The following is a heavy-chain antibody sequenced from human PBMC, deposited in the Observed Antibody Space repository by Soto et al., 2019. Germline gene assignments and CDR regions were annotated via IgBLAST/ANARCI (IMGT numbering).Heavy chain of an antibody. CDR2: ISSSSSTI. J-gene: IGHJ6*03. D-gene: IGHD3-10*01. V-gene: IGHV3-48*01. Sequence: GGSLRLSCAASGFTFSSYSMNWVRQAPGKGLEWVSYISSSSSTIYYADSVKGRFTISRDNAKNSLYLQMNSLRAEDTAVYYCARDQVVRDPPDYYYYMDVWGKGTTVTVSS. CDR3: ARDQVVRDPPDYYYYMDV. CDR1: GFTFSSYS.